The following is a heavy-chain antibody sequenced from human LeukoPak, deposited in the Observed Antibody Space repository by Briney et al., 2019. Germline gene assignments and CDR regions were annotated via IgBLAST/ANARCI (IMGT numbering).Heavy chain of an antibody. CDR3: ARAELTGDGVDY. J-gene: IGHJ4*02. CDR1: GFTFSSYG. V-gene: IGHV3-33*01. Sequence: PGRSLRLSCAASGFTFSSYGMHWVRQAPGKGLEWVAVIWYDGSNKYYADSMKGRFTISRDNSKNTLYLQMNSLRAEDTAVYYCARAELTGDGVDYWGQGTLVTVSS. CDR2: IWYDGSNK. D-gene: IGHD7-27*01.